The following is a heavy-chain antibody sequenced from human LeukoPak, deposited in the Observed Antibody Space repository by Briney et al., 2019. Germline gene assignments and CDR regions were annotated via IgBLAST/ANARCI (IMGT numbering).Heavy chain of an antibody. D-gene: IGHD3-10*01. Sequence: ASVKVSCKASGYTFTSYYMHWVRQAPGQGLEWMGIINPSGGSTSYAQKFQGRVTMTRDTSTSTVYMELSSPRSEDTAVYYCARPFRVLDAFDIWGQGTMVTVSS. V-gene: IGHV1-46*01. J-gene: IGHJ3*02. CDR3: ARPFRVLDAFDI. CDR1: GYTFTSYY. CDR2: INPSGGST.